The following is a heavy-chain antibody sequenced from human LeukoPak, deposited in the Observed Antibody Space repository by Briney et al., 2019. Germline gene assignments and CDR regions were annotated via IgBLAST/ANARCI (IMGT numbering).Heavy chain of an antibody. V-gene: IGHV1-18*01. CDR3: ARVYSRDDYGDYEWFLRWYFDL. D-gene: IGHD4-17*01. Sequence: ASVTVSCKASGYTFTRYGISWVRQAPGQGLEWMGWISAYNGNTNYAQKLQGRVTMTTDTSTSTAYMELRSLRSDDTAVYYCARVYSRDDYGDYEWFLRWYFDLWGRGTLVTVSS. CDR2: ISAYNGNT. CDR1: GYTFTRYG. J-gene: IGHJ2*01.